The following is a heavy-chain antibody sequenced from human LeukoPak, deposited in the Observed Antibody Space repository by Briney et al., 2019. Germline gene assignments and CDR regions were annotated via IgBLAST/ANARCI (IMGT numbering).Heavy chain of an antibody. CDR1: GGSIGSGGLS. CDR3: ARGSGFYYGSGSPPTAVDV. V-gene: IGHV4-30-2*01. CDR2: IYHSGIT. J-gene: IGHJ6*02. D-gene: IGHD3-10*01. Sequence: SQTLSLTCAVSGGSIGSGGLSWSWIRLPPGKGLECIGYIYHSGITYYNPSLKSRVTISIDRSKNQFSLTLSSVTAADTAVYYCARGSGFYYGSGSPPTAVDVWGQGTTVTVSS.